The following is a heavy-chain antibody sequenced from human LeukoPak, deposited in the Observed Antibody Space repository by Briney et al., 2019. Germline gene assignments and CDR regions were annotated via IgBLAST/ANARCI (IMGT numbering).Heavy chain of an antibody. CDR2: IRYDGSNK. J-gene: IGHJ4*02. Sequence: GGSLRLSCAASGFTFSSYGMHWVRQAPGKGLEWVAFIRYDGSNKYYADSVKGRFTISRDNSKNTLYLQMNSLRAEDTAVYYCAKDGSLDSSGYSYFDYWGQGTLVTVSS. CDR1: GFTFSSYG. CDR3: AKDGSLDSSGYSYFDY. V-gene: IGHV3-30*02. D-gene: IGHD3-22*01.